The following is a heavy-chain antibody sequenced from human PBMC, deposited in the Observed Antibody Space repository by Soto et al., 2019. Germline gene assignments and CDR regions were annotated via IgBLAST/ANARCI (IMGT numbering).Heavy chain of an antibody. D-gene: IGHD2-15*01. J-gene: IGHJ4*02. Sequence: EVQLVESGGGLVQPGGSLRLSCAASGLTFSSYWMTWVRQAPWRGLEWVANINEDGSVKGYVDSVKGRFTISRDNARNALNQQMNSLRAEDTAVYYCARDIHKGACYHDYWGQGTQVTVSS. V-gene: IGHV3-7*01. CDR3: ARDIHKGACYHDY. CDR1: GLTFSSYW. CDR2: INEDGSVK.